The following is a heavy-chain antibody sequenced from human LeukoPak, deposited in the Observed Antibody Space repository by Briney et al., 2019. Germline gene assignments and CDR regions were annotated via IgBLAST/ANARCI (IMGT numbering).Heavy chain of an antibody. CDR3: ATLTPTIFGVVH. D-gene: IGHD3-3*01. CDR2: FDPEDGET. Sequence: PMASVKVPCKVSGYTLTELSMHWVRQAPGKGLEWMGGFDPEDGETIYAQKFQGRVTMTEDTSTDTAYMELSSLRSEDTAVYYCATLTPTIFGVVHWGQGTLVTVSS. V-gene: IGHV1-24*01. J-gene: IGHJ4*02. CDR1: GYTLTELS.